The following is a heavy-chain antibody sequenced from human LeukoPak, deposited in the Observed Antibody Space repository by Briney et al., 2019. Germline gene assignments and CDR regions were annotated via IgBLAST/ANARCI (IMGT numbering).Heavy chain of an antibody. Sequence: KPSETLSLTCTVSGGSISSSSYYWGWIRQPPGKGLEWIGSIYYSGSTYYSPSLKSRVTISVDTSKNQFSLKLSSVTAADTAVYYCARQYGSWYTFYFQHWGQGTLVTVSS. D-gene: IGHD6-13*01. CDR3: ARQYGSWYTFYFQH. J-gene: IGHJ1*01. V-gene: IGHV4-39*01. CDR2: IYYSGST. CDR1: GGSISSSSYY.